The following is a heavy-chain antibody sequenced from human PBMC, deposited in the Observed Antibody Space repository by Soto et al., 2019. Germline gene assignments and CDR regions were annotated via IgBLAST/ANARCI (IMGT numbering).Heavy chain of an antibody. Sequence: PGGSLRLSCAASGFSFSSYAMSWVRQAPGKGLEWVSAISGSGGSTYYADSVKGRFTISRDNSKNTLYLQMNSLRAEDTAVYYCAEWGSGSLMSPYGMDVWGQGTTVTVSS. D-gene: IGHD1-26*01. CDR2: ISGSGGST. CDR1: GFSFSSYA. J-gene: IGHJ6*02. CDR3: AEWGSGSLMSPYGMDV. V-gene: IGHV3-23*01.